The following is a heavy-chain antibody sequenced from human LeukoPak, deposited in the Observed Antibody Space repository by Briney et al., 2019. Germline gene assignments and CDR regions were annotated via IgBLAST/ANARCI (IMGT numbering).Heavy chain of an antibody. CDR3: TTYSGSYPDY. V-gene: IGHV3-23*01. D-gene: IGHD1-26*01. J-gene: IGHJ4*02. CDR1: GFTFSSYS. CDR2: VSYNGGST. Sequence: GGSLRLSCAASGFTFSSYSMNWVRQAPGKGLEWVSAVSYNGGSTYYADSVKGRFTVSRDNSKNTLYLQMNSLRAEDTAVYYCTTYSGSYPDYWGQGTLVTVSS.